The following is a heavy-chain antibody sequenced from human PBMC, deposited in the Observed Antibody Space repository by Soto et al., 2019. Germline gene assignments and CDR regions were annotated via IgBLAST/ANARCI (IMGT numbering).Heavy chain of an antibody. CDR3: AAQQYSIIWYAVDY. Sequence: QVQLVESGGGVVQPGRSLRLSCAASGFTFSSYGMHWVRQAPGKGLEWVAVIWSDGSNKYYADSVKGRFTISRDNSKNTLYLQMNSLGAEDTAVYYCAAQQYSIIWYAVDYWGQGTLVTVSS. J-gene: IGHJ4*02. V-gene: IGHV3-33*01. CDR2: IWSDGSNK. D-gene: IGHD6-13*01. CDR1: GFTFSSYG.